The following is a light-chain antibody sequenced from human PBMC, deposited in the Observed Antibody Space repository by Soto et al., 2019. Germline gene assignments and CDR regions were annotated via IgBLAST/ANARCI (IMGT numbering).Light chain of an antibody. CDR1: QSVYNY. J-gene: IGKJ4*01. Sequence: EIVLTQSPATLCLSPGERATLSCRASQSVYNYLAWYQQKPGQAPRLLIYDASNRATGIPARFSGSGSGTEFTLTISSLEPEDFAVYYCQQRSDWLTFGGGTKVEIK. CDR3: QQRSDWLT. V-gene: IGKV3-11*01. CDR2: DAS.